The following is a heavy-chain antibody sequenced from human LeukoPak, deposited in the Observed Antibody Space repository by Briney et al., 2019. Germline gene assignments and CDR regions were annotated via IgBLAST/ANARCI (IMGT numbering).Heavy chain of an antibody. V-gene: IGHV1-69*01. Sequence: ASVKVSCKASGGTFRSYAISWVRQAPGQGLEWMGGIIPIFGTANYAQKFQGRVTITADESTSTAYMELSSLRSEDTAVYYCARDSPSSGWYPRPLYYFDYWGQGTLVTVSS. J-gene: IGHJ4*02. CDR2: IIPIFGTA. CDR1: GGTFRSYA. CDR3: ARDSPSSGWYPRPLYYFDY. D-gene: IGHD6-19*01.